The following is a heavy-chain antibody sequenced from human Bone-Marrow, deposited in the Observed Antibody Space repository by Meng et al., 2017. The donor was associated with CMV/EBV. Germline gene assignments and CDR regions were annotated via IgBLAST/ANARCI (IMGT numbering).Heavy chain of an antibody. V-gene: IGHV3-21*01. CDR3: ARDNNYDFWSAWDYYGMEV. Sequence: GESLKISCAASGFTFSSYSMNWVRQAPGKGLEWVSSISSSSSYIYYADPVKGRFTISRDNAKNSLYLQMNSLRAEDTAVYYCARDNNYDFWSAWDYYGMEVWGQGTTVTVSS. J-gene: IGHJ6*02. CDR1: GFTFSSYS. CDR2: ISSSSSYI. D-gene: IGHD3-3*01.